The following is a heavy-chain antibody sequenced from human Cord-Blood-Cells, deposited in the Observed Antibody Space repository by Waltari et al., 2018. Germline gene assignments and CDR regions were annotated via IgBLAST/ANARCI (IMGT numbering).Heavy chain of an antibody. D-gene: IGHD4-4*01. V-gene: IGHV4-39*01. Sequence: QLQLQESGPGLVKPSETLSLTCTVSGGSISSSSYYWGWIRPPPGKGLEWIGSIYYSGSTCYNPALKGRVTISVDASKNQFALKLSSVTGADTAVYYCATPNSSFDYWGQGTLVTVSS. CDR2: IYYSGST. CDR3: ATPNSSFDY. CDR1: GGSISSSSYY. J-gene: IGHJ4*02.